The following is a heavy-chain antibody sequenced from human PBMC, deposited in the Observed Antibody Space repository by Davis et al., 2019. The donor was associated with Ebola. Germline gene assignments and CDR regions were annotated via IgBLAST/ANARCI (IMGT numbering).Heavy chain of an antibody. D-gene: IGHD3-22*01. CDR2: ISGSGGST. J-gene: IGHJ3*02. CDR3: AKVKRHDYYDSRVEPPNAFDI. Sequence: PGGSLRLSCAASGFTFSSYAMSWVRQAPGKGLEWVSAISGSGGSTYYADSVKGRFTISRDNSKNTLYLQMNSLIAEDTAVYYCAKVKRHDYYDSRVEPPNAFDIWGQGTMVTVSS. V-gene: IGHV3-23*01. CDR1: GFTFSSYA.